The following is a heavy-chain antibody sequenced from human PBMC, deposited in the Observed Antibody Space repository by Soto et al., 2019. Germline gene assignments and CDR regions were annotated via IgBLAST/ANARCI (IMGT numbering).Heavy chain of an antibody. V-gene: IGHV3-23*01. CDR3: GAPRAAVPHTRYFDP. CDR2: IGSGSRGT. Sequence: EAQLLESGGGLVQPGGSLRLSCAASGFAFSNFAMSWVRQAPGKGLEWVSAIGSGSRGTHYAESVEDRFTISRDDSKNTLYLQLNSLTAADTAVYYCGAPRAAVPHTRYFDPWGQGTPVTVSP. J-gene: IGHJ5*02. CDR1: GFAFSNFA. D-gene: IGHD6-13*01.